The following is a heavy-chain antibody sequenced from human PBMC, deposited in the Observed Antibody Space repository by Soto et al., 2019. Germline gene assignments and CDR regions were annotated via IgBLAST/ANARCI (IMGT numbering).Heavy chain of an antibody. Sequence: EVQLLESGGGLVQPGGSLRLSCAASGFTFSSYAMSWVRQAPGKGLEWVSAISGSGGSTYYADSVKGRFTISRDNXKXTXXRQMNSLRAEDTAVYYCAKQARGYSSGWYTVPFDYWGQGTLVTVSS. J-gene: IGHJ4*02. D-gene: IGHD6-19*01. CDR2: ISGSGGST. CDR3: AKQARGYSSGWYTVPFDY. V-gene: IGHV3-23*01. CDR1: GFTFSSYA.